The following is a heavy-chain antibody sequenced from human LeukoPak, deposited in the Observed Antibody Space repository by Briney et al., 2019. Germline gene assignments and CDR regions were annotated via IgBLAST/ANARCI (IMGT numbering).Heavy chain of an antibody. Sequence: SVKVSCKASGGTFSSYAISWVRQAPGQGLEWMGRITPIFGTANYAQKFQGRVTITTDESTSTAYMELSSLRSEDTAVYYCAMGGIQLRMVLLDYWGQGTLVTVSS. J-gene: IGHJ4*02. V-gene: IGHV1-69*05. CDR1: GGTFSSYA. D-gene: IGHD5-18*01. CDR2: ITPIFGTA. CDR3: AMGGIQLRMVLLDY.